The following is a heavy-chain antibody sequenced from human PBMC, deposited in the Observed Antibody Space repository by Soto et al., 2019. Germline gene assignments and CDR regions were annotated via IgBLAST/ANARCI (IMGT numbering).Heavy chain of an antibody. D-gene: IGHD3-10*01. Sequence: EVQLVESGGGLVKPGGSLRLSCAASGFTFSSYSMNWVRQAPGKGLEWVSSISSSSSYIYYADSVKGRFTISRDNAKNSLYMQMNSLRAEDTAVYYCAREGGGSGSYYNGDFDYWGQGTLVTVSS. V-gene: IGHV3-21*01. J-gene: IGHJ4*02. CDR3: AREGGGSGSYYNGDFDY. CDR1: GFTFSSYS. CDR2: ISSSSSYI.